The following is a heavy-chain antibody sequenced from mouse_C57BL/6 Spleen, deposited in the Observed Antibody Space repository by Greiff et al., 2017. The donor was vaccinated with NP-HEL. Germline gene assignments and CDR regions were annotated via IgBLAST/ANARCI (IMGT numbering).Heavy chain of an antibody. D-gene: IGHD1-1*01. CDR3: ARQGQYYYGSSYDFDY. J-gene: IGHJ2*01. V-gene: IGHV5-6*01. Sequence: EVQGVESGGDLVKPGGSLKLSCAASGFTFSSYGMSWVRQTPDKRLEWVATLSSGGSYTYYPDSVKGRFTISRDNAKNTLYLQMSSLKSEDTAMYYCARQGQYYYGSSYDFDYWGQGTTLTVSS. CDR1: GFTFSSYG. CDR2: LSSGGSYT.